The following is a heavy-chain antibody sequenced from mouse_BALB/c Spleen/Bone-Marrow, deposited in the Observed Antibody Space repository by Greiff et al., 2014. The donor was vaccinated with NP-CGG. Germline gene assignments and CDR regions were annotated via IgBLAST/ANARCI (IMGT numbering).Heavy chain of an antibody. CDR1: GFTFSSYI. Sequence: DVQLQESGGGLVQPGGSLKISCAASGFTFSSYIMSWVRQTPEKRLEWVAYISNGGGSTYYPETVKGRFTISRDNAKNTLYLQMISLKSEDTAMYYCARQGVYYGKTYYAMDYWGQGTSVTVSS. CDR3: ARQGVYYGKTYYAMDY. J-gene: IGHJ4*01. D-gene: IGHD2-1*01. CDR2: ISNGGGST. V-gene: IGHV5-12-2*01.